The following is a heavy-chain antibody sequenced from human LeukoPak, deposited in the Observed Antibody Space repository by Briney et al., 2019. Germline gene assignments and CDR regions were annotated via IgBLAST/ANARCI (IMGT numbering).Heavy chain of an antibody. Sequence: GSLSLSCAASGFPFSSYSMNWVRPAPGKGLEWVSSISSSSSYIYYADSVKGRFTISRDNAKNSLYLQMNSLRAEDTAVYYCARLSDDYLWGQGTLVTVSS. V-gene: IGHV3-21*04. J-gene: IGHJ4*02. D-gene: IGHD4/OR15-4a*01. CDR3: ARLSDDYL. CDR1: GFPFSSYS. CDR2: ISSSSSYI.